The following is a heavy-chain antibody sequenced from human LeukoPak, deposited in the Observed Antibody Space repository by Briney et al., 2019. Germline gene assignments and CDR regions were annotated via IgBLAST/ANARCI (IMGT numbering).Heavy chain of an antibody. CDR3: AILPGATIEGP. CDR1: GFTFSSYA. J-gene: IGHJ5*02. V-gene: IGHV3-23*01. Sequence: GGSLRLSCAASGFTFSSYAMTWVRQAPGKGLEWVSAISGSGGSTDYADSVKGRFTISRDNAKNSLYLQMNSLRAEDTAVYYCAILPGATIEGPWGQGTLVTVSS. D-gene: IGHD5-24*01. CDR2: ISGSGGST.